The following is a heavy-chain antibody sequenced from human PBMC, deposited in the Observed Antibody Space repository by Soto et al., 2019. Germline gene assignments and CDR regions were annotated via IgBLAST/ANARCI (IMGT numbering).Heavy chain of an antibody. D-gene: IGHD3-16*01. CDR3: ARVGDPHWYDGLDV. CDR2: MNPNSGDT. Sequence: QVQLVQSGAEVKKPGASVKVSCKASGYTFSSHDINWVRQATGQGPEWMGWMNPNSGDTGYAQKFKGRVTMTMSISITTAYMELSGLTSEDTAVYYCARVGDPHWYDGLDVWGQGTTVTVSS. J-gene: IGHJ6*02. V-gene: IGHV1-8*01. CDR1: GYTFSSHD.